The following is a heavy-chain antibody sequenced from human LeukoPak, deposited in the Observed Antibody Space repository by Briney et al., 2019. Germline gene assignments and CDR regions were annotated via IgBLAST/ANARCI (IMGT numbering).Heavy chain of an antibody. V-gene: IGHV3-23*01. Sequence: PSETLSLTCAVYGGSFSNYAMSWVRQAPGKGLEWVSGLSGNGGSTYYADSVKGRFTISRDNSKNTLYLQMNSLKAEDTALYYCAKYSGYSGYGYYFDYWGQGAPVTVSS. CDR1: GGSFSNYA. CDR2: LSGNGGST. D-gene: IGHD5-12*01. J-gene: IGHJ4*02. CDR3: AKYSGYSGYGYYFDY.